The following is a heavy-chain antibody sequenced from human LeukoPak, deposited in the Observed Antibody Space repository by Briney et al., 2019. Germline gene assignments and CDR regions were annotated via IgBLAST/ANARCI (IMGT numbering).Heavy chain of an antibody. V-gene: IGHV1-2*02. CDR2: INPNSGGT. J-gene: IGHJ6*03. D-gene: IGHD3-22*01. CDR3: ARGRTTHRGLLLYYYYYYMDV. Sequence: ASVKVSCKASGYTFTGYYMRWVRQTPGQGLEWMGWINPNSGGTNYAQKFQGRVTMTRDTSISTAYMELSRLRSDDTAVYYCARGRTTHRGLLLYYYYYYMDVWGKGTTVTVSS. CDR1: GYTFTGYY.